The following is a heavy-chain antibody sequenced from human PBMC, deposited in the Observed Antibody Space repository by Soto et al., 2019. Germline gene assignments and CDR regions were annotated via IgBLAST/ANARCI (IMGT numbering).Heavy chain of an antibody. J-gene: IGHJ3*02. CDR3: AKCIQVNWNYDAFHI. CDR2: INTDGSDT. CDR1: GFTFSNYW. D-gene: IGHD1-7*01. V-gene: IGHV3-74*01. Sequence: RRLSCAASGFTFSNYWMQWVRQAPGKGLVWVSRINTDGSDTTYADSVKGRFTISRDNAKNTLYLQMNSLRDEDTALYYCAKCIQVNWNYDAFHICGQGTMVTV.